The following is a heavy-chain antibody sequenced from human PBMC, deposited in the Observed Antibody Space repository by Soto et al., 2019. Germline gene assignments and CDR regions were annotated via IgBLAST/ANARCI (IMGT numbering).Heavy chain of an antibody. V-gene: IGHV3-30*18. CDR1: GFTFSSYG. D-gene: IGHD3-9*01. CDR2: ISYDGSNK. J-gene: IGHJ4*02. Sequence: LRLSCAASGFTFSSYGMHWVRQAPGKGLEWVAVISYDGSNKYYADSVKGRFTISRDNSKNTLYLQMNSLRAEDTAVYYCAKAMGDILTGYCDYWGQGTLVTVSS. CDR3: AKAMGDILTGYCDY.